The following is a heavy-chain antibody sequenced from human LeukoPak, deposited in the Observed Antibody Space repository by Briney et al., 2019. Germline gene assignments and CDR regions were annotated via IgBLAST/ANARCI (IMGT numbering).Heavy chain of an antibody. Sequence: GGSLRLSCAASGLTFSSYGMHWVRQAPGKGLEWVAVIWYDGSNKYYADSVKGRFTISRDNSKNTLYLQMNSLRAEDTAVYYCARGLYDSSGYGYYFDYWGQGTLVTVSS. CDR2: IWYDGSNK. V-gene: IGHV3-33*01. CDR1: GLTFSSYG. J-gene: IGHJ4*02. CDR3: ARGLYDSSGYGYYFDY. D-gene: IGHD3-22*01.